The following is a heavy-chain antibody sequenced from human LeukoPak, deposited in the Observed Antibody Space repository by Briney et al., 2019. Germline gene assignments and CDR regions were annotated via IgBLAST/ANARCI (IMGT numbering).Heavy chain of an antibody. CDR2: IYYSGST. D-gene: IGHD1-26*01. Sequence: SETLSLTCTVSGGSISSYYWSWIRQPPGKGLEWIGYIYYSGSTNYNPSLKSRVTISVDTSKNQFSLKLSSVTAADTAVYYCARPGGARRHFDYWGQGTLVTVSS. J-gene: IGHJ4*02. CDR1: GGSISSYY. V-gene: IGHV4-59*12. CDR3: ARPGGARRHFDY.